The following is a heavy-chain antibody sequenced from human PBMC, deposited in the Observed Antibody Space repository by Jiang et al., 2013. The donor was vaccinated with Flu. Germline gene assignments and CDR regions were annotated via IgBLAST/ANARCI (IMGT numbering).Heavy chain of an antibody. CDR3: ARVSALVGDYYYGMDV. CDR2: INPSGGST. CDR1: GYTFTSYY. Sequence: SGAEVKKPGASVKVSCKASGYTFTSYYMHWVRQAPGQGLEWMGIINPSGGSTSYAQKFQGRVTMTRDTSTSTVYMELSSLRSEDTAVYYCARVSALVGDYYYGMDVWGQGTTVTVSS. D-gene: IGHD3-10*01. J-gene: IGHJ6*02. V-gene: IGHV1-46*01.